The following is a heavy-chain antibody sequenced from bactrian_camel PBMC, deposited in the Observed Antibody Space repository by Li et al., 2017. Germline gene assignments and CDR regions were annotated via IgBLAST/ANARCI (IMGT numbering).Heavy chain of an antibody. CDR2: IYVGGGTA. CDR1: GFTFSSYA. J-gene: IGHJ4*01. D-gene: IGHD7*01. Sequence: VQLVESGGGLVQPGGSLRLSCAASGFTFSSYAMYWVRQAPGKGLEWVSVIYVGGGTADYADSVKGRFTFFRDNAKNTVYLQMNSLKPEDTAVYYCVRNVGNWSPDYWGQGTQVTVS. CDR3: VRNVGNWSPDY. V-gene: IGHV3S40*01.